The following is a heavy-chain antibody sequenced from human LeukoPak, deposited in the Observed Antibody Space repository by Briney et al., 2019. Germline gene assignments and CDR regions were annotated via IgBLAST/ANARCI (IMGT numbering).Heavy chain of an antibody. J-gene: IGHJ4*02. V-gene: IGHV1-2*02. CDR2: INPNSGGT. Sequence: ASVKVSCKASGYTFTGYYMHWVRQAPGQGLEWMGWINPNSGGTNYAQKFQGRVTMTRDTSISTAYMELSRLRSDDTAVYYCARAHSSGWANYFDYWGQGTLVTVSS. CDR3: ARAHSSGWANYFDY. CDR1: GYTFTGYY. D-gene: IGHD6-19*01.